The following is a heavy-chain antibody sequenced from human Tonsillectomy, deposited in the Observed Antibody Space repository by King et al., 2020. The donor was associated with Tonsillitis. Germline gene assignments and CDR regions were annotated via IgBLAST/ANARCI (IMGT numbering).Heavy chain of an antibody. V-gene: IGHV3-53*01. J-gene: IGHJ4*02. CDR2: IYSGGRT. D-gene: IGHD1-26*01. CDR3: ARCVSYETGLDY. Sequence: VQLVESGGGLIQPGGSLRLSCAASGFTVSSNYMSWVRQAPGKGLEGVSVIYSGGRTYYADSVKGRFTISRDNSKNTLYLQMNSLRTEDTAVYYCARCVSYETGLDYWGQGTLVTVSS. CDR1: GFTVSSNY.